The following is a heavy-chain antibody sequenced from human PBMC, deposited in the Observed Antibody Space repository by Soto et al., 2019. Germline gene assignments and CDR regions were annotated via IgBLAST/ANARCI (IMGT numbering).Heavy chain of an antibody. D-gene: IGHD3-3*01. Sequence: QVQLVQSGAEVKKPGASVKVSCKASGYTFTSYGISWVRQAPGQGLEWMGWISAYNGNTNYAQKLQGRVTMTTETSTSTAYMELRSLRSDDTAVYYCARLLRFLEWPRSDYYGMDVWGQGTTVTVSS. CDR3: ARLLRFLEWPRSDYYGMDV. V-gene: IGHV1-18*01. CDR1: GYTFTSYG. CDR2: ISAYNGNT. J-gene: IGHJ6*02.